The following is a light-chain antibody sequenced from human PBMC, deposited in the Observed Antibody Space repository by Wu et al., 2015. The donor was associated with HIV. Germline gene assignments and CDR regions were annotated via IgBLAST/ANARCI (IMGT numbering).Light chain of an antibody. Sequence: IRITQSPSSLSASTGDRVTITCRASQDINNFLAWYQQKPGKAPQLLIFAASSLQPGVPSRFSGSGSGTDFTLTISCLQSEDFATYHCQQYSAGVTFGGGTKVGD. CDR3: QQYSAGVT. CDR1: QDINNF. V-gene: IGKV1-8*01. J-gene: IGKJ4*01. CDR2: AAS.